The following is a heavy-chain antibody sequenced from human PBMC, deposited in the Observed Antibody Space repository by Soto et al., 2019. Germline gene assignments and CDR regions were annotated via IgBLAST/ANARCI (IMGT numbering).Heavy chain of an antibody. V-gene: IGHV1-69*08. D-gene: IGHD6-13*01. CDR1: GGTLSNHT. CDR2: IIPLLGIA. Sequence: QVQLVQSGAEVKKPGSSVKVSCEASGGTLSNHTISWVRQAPGQGLEWMGRIIPLLGIARYAQKFEGRLTITADKFPNAAYMELSSLRSADTAIYYCARDQYLGTSRWSSWFDPWGQGTLVTVSS. CDR3: ARDQYLGTSRWSSWFDP. J-gene: IGHJ5*02.